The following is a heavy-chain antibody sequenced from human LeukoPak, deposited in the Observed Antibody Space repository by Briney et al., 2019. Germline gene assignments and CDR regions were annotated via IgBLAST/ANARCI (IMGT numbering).Heavy chain of an antibody. CDR3: AKDGIAVAGKSSSYYYYYMDV. CDR2: IKQDGSEK. J-gene: IGHJ6*03. V-gene: IGHV3-7*03. D-gene: IGHD6-19*01. CDR1: GFTVSSNY. Sequence: GGSLRLSCAASGFTVSSNYMSWVRQAPGKGLEWVANIKQDGSEKYYVDSVKGRFTISRDNAKNSLYLQMNSLRTEDTALYYCAKDGIAVAGKSSSYYYYYMDVWGKGTTVTISS.